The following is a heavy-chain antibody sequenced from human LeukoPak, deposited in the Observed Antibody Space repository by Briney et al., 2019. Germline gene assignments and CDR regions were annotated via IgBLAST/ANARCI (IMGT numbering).Heavy chain of an antibody. Sequence: SETLSLTCAVYGGSFSGYYWSWIRQPPGKGLEWIGEINHSGSTNYNPSLKSRVTISVDTSKNQFSLKLSSVTAADTAVYYCARHVAYYYGSGSPGWFDPWGQGTLVTVSS. J-gene: IGHJ5*02. D-gene: IGHD3-10*01. CDR3: ARHVAYYYGSGSPGWFDP. V-gene: IGHV4-34*01. CDR1: GGSFSGYY. CDR2: INHSGST.